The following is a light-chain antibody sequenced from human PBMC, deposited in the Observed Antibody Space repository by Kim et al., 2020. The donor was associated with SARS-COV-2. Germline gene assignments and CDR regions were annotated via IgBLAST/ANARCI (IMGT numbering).Light chain of an antibody. V-gene: IGLV1-47*01. J-gene: IGLJ2*01. Sequence: GQRLTISCSGRSSNIGSHAVNWYQQLPGTAPKLLIYRNNQRPSGVPDRFSGSKSGTSASLAISGLRSEDEAEYHCAAWDDSLSGPVFGGGTQLTVL. CDR3: AAWDDSLSGPV. CDR1: SSNIGSHA. CDR2: RNN.